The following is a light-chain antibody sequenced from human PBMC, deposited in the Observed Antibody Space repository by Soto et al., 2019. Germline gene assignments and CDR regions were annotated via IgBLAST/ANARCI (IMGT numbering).Light chain of an antibody. J-gene: IGLJ2*01. CDR1: SSNIGNNS. Sequence: QAVVTQPPSASGTPGQRVTISCSGSSSNIGNNSVNWYQHLPGTAPRLLIFGNDQRPSGVPDRFSGSKSDTSASLAISGLHSEDEADYYCAAWDDSLTGPVFGGGTKVTVL. V-gene: IGLV1-44*01. CDR3: AAWDDSLTGPV. CDR2: GND.